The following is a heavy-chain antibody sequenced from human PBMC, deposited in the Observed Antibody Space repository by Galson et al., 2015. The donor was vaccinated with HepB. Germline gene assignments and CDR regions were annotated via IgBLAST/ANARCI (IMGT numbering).Heavy chain of an antibody. CDR3: ARCRCTGGSCYSDY. CDR1: GFTFSAYG. V-gene: IGHV3-30*04. CDR2: ISNDGKNK. J-gene: IGHJ4*02. Sequence: SLRLSCAASGFTFSAYGMHWVRQAPGKGLESVAVISNDGKNKKYADSLRGRFTISRDNPKNTLSLQMNSLRTEDTAVYYCARCRCTGGSCYSDYWGQGTLVTVSS. D-gene: IGHD2-8*02.